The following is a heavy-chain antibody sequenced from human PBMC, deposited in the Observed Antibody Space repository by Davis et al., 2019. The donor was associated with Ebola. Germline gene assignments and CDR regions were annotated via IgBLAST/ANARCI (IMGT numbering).Heavy chain of an antibody. CDR2: IYYSGST. CDR3: ARHGAAAAPFWY. J-gene: IGHJ4*02. V-gene: IGHV4-59*08. Sequence: MPGGSLRLSCTVSGGSINSYYWSWIRQPPGKGLEWIGYIYYSGSTNYNPSLKSRVTTSVDTSKNQFSLKLSSVTAADTAVYYCARHGAAAAPFWYWGQGTLVTVSS. CDR1: GGSINSYY. D-gene: IGHD6-13*01.